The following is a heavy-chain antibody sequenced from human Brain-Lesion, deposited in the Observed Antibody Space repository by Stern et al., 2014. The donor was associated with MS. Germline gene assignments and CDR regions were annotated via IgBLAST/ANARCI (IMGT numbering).Heavy chain of an antibody. D-gene: IGHD6-19*01. CDR2: IFYTGST. CDR3: ARGAGVFDS. J-gene: IGHJ4*02. CDR1: GGSIGRSSYY. Sequence: VQLVESGPGLVKPSETLSLTCTVSGGSIGRSSYYWGWIRQPPGKGLEWIGNIFYTGSTFYDPSLKSRVTISVDTSNNHFPLILNSVTAADTAVYYCARGAGVFDSWGQGTLVTVSP. V-gene: IGHV4-39*02.